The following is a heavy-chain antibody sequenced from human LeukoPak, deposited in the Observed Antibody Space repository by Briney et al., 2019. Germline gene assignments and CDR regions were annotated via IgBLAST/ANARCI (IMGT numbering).Heavy chain of an antibody. Sequence: PGESLRLSCAASGFTFRSYAIHWVRQAPGKGLEWVAIIWYDGSNKYYADSVKGRFTISRDNSKNTLYLQMNSLRAEDTAVYYCARGELGIAAAGIDYWGQGTLVTVSS. CDR3: ARGELGIAAAGIDY. D-gene: IGHD6-13*01. CDR1: GFTFRSYA. CDR2: IWYDGSNK. J-gene: IGHJ4*02. V-gene: IGHV3-33*01.